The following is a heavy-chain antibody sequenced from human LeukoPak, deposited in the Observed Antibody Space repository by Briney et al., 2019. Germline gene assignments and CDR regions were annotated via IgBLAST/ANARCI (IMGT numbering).Heavy chain of an antibody. J-gene: IGHJ3*02. V-gene: IGHV4-61*02. CDR2: IYTSGST. CDR1: GGSISSGSYY. D-gene: IGHD2-21*02. CDR3: ARDGRLLDI. Sequence: SETLSLTCTVSGGSISSGSYYWSWIRQPAGKGLEWIGRIYTSGSTNYNPSLKSRVTISVDTSKNQFSLKLSSVTAADAAVYYCARDGRLLDIWGQGTMLTVSS.